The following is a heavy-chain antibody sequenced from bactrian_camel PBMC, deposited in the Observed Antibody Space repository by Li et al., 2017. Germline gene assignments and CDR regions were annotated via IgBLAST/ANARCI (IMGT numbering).Heavy chain of an antibody. CDR3: AARRSVRPSDPLRPDESNY. CDR1: GNTRSNNF. V-gene: IGHV3S53*01. Sequence: HVQLVESGGGSVQAGGSLRLSCVASGNTRSNNFMAWFRQTAGKEREGVAFIYTTGDTLVRDSVKGRFTISRDDAKNTLYLQMNKLKPEDDAMYYCAARRSVRPSDPLRPDESNYWGRGTQVTVS. CDR2: IYTTGDT. D-gene: IGHD1*01. J-gene: IGHJ4*01.